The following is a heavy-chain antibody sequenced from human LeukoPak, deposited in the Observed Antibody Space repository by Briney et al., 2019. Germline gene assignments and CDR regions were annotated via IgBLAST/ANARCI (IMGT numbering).Heavy chain of an antibody. Sequence: SETLSLTCTVSGGSISSYYWSWIRQPPGKGREWIGYIYYSGSTNYNPSLKSRVTISVDTSKNQFSLKLSSVTAADTAVYYCARHYDSSGYYYEYFDYWGQGTLVTVSS. V-gene: IGHV4-59*08. CDR1: GGSISSYY. D-gene: IGHD3-22*01. CDR2: IYYSGST. J-gene: IGHJ4*02. CDR3: ARHYDSSGYYYEYFDY.